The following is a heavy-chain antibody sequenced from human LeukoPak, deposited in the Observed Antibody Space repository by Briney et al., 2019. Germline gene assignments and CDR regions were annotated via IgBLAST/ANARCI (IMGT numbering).Heavy chain of an antibody. CDR3: AGGGVRWSYGY. Sequence: PSETLSLTCTVSSGSITSYYWSWIRQPPGEGLEWIGYVYYSGSTTYNSSLKSRVTISVDTSNNQFSLNLTSVTAADTAVYYCAGGGVRWSYGYWGQGTLVTVSS. V-gene: IGHV4-59*01. CDR2: VYYSGST. J-gene: IGHJ4*02. D-gene: IGHD3-16*01. CDR1: SGSITSYY.